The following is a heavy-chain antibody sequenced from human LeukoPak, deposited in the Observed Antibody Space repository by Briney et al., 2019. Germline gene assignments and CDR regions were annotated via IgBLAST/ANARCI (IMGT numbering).Heavy chain of an antibody. Sequence: ASVKVSCKASGYTFTSYDINWVRQATGQGLEWMGWMNPNSGNTGYAQKFQGRVTIIADESTSTAYMELSSLRSEDTAVYYCARDTRSSTSPAINYYYYYMDVWGKGTTVTVSS. CDR2: MNPNSGNT. V-gene: IGHV1-8*01. CDR1: GYTFTSYD. J-gene: IGHJ6*03. D-gene: IGHD2-2*01. CDR3: ARDTRSSTSPAINYYYYYMDV.